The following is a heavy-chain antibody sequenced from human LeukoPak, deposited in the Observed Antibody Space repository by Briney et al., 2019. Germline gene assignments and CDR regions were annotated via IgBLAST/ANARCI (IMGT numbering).Heavy chain of an antibody. Sequence: SETLSLTCTVSGGSISSGGYYWSWIRQHPGKGLEWIGHIYYSGSTYYNPSLKSRVTISVDTSKNQFSLKLSSVTAADTAVYYCARDGTPTYYDILLSKENWFDPWGQGTLVTVSS. CDR1: GGSISSGGYY. D-gene: IGHD3-9*01. J-gene: IGHJ5*02. CDR2: IYYSGST. CDR3: ARDGTPTYYDILLSKENWFDP. V-gene: IGHV4-31*03.